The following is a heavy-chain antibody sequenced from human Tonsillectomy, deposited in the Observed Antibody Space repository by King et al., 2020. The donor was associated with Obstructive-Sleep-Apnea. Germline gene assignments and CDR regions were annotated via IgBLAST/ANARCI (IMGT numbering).Heavy chain of an antibody. Sequence: QLVQSGAEVKKPGASVKVSCKASGYTFTDYYIYWVRQAPGQGLEWVGWINPNSGGTNYAHKFQGRVTMTRDTSINTAYMELNRLTSDDTAVYYCAREGRYSGGHCFDSWGQGTLVTVSP. CDR3: AREGRYSGGHCFDS. J-gene: IGHJ4*02. CDR2: INPNSGGT. CDR1: GYTFTDYY. V-gene: IGHV1-2*07. D-gene: IGHD1-26*01.